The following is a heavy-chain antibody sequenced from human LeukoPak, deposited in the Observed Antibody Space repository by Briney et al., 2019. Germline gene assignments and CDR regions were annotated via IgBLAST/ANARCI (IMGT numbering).Heavy chain of an antibody. CDR1: GGSISSYY. D-gene: IGHD4-17*01. Sequence: PSETLSLTCTVSGGSISSYYWSWIRQPPGKGLEWIGYIYYSGSTNYNPSLKSRVTISVDTSKNLLSLKLSTVTAADTAVYYCVRHHPTVTPYYMDVWGKGTTVTISS. CDR2: IYYSGST. V-gene: IGHV4-59*01. J-gene: IGHJ6*03. CDR3: VRHHPTVTPYYMDV.